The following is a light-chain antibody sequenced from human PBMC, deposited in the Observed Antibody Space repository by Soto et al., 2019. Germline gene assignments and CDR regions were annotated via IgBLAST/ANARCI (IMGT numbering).Light chain of an antibody. CDR2: GAS. J-gene: IGKJ2*01. CDR1: QSVSSSY. Sequence: EIVLTQSPGTLSLSPGERATLSCRASQSVSSSYLAWYQQKPGQAPRLLIYGASSRATGIPDRFSGSGSGTDYTLTISRLEPEDCAVYYCQQYGRLPYTFGQGNKLELK. V-gene: IGKV3-20*01. CDR3: QQYGRLPYT.